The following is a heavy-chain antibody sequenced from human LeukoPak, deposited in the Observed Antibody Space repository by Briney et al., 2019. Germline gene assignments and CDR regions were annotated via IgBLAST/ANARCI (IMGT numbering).Heavy chain of an antibody. CDR3: AKGGASVTRYVDY. CDR2: MSNSGENT. V-gene: IGHV3-30*18. CDR1: GFTFSTYW. D-gene: IGHD4-17*01. J-gene: IGHJ4*02. Sequence: GGSLRLSCAASGFTFSTYWMSWVRQAPGKGLEWVGIMSNSGENTFYGEAVKGRFTISRDNSQNTLYLQMNSLRPEDTAVYYCAKGGASVTRYVDYWGQGTLVTVSS.